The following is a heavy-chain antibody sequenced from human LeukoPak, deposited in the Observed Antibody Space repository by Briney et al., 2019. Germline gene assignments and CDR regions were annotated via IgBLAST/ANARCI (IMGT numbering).Heavy chain of an antibody. CDR3: ARDQISPISTWFGYFDL. CDR2: INHSGST. CDR1: GGSFSGYY. V-gene: IGHV4-34*01. D-gene: IGHD3-10*01. Sequence: SETLSLTCAVYGGSFSGYYWSWVRQPPGKGLEWIGEINHSGSTNYNPSLKSRVTISVDTSKNQFSLKLSSVTAADTAVYYCARDQISPISTWFGYFDLWGRGTLVTVSS. J-gene: IGHJ2*01.